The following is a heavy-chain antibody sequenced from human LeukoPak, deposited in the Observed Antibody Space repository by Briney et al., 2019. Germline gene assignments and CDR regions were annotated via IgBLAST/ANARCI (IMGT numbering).Heavy chain of an antibody. CDR2: IYSSGGT. CDR1: GGSIGRYY. J-gene: IGHJ5*01. Sequence: SATLSLTCTVSGGSIGRYYWSWIRQPPGKGLEWIGYIYSSGGTNYNPSLESRVTISIDMSKNQFSLKLSSVTAADSAVYYCARTPAVVMYNWFDSWGQGTLVTVSS. CDR3: ARTPAVVMYNWFDS. D-gene: IGHD4-23*01. V-gene: IGHV4-4*08.